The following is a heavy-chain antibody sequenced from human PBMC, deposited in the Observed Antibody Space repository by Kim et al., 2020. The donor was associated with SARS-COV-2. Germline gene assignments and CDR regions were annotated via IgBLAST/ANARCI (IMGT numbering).Heavy chain of an antibody. J-gene: IGHJ4*02. CDR1: GVSISSDA. V-gene: IGHV4-59*01. CDR3: ARGGASSKHFDY. D-gene: IGHD6-13*01. Sequence: SETLSLTCTVYGVSISSDAWSWIRQPPVKRLQCVGVGPSCGITNYNPALPIRVTLSADTSKHQFSLNLRSVTAADTAVYYCARGGASSKHFDYWGQGTLVTVSS. CDR2: GPSCGIT.